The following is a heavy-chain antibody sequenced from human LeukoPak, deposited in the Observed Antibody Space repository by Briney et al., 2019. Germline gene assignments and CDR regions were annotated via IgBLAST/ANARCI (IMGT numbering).Heavy chain of an antibody. D-gene: IGHD3-10*01. J-gene: IGHJ6*03. Sequence: PGVSLRLSCAASVFTFSSYGMHWVRQAPGKGLEGVAVIWYDGSNKYYADSVKGRFTISRDNSKNTLYLQMNSLRAEDTAVYYCARDGYYGSGRYYYYMDVWGKGTTVTVSS. CDR2: IWYDGSNK. V-gene: IGHV3-33*01. CDR1: VFTFSSYG. CDR3: ARDGYYGSGRYYYYMDV.